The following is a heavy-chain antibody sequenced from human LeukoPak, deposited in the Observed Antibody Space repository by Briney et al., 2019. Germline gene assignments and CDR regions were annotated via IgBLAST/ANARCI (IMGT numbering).Heavy chain of an antibody. D-gene: IGHD5-24*01. CDR3: AKQFVDV. V-gene: IGHV3-23*01. CDR2: ISESGDDT. Sequence: GGSLRLSCAAAGLTVSSNYMNWVRQAPGKGLEWVSSISESGDDTAYADSVKGRFTISRDNSRNTLYLQMISLRAEDTAVYYCAKQFVDVWGQGTLVTVSS. J-gene: IGHJ5*02. CDR1: GLTVSSNY.